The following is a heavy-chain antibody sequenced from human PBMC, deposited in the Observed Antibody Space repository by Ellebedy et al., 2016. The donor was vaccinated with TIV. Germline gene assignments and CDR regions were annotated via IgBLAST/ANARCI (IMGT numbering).Heavy chain of an antibody. CDR1: GFTFSTYS. CDR2: SRNKAKSYTT. CDR3: ARDTTSDY. D-gene: IGHD1-1*01. Sequence: PGGSLRLSCAASGFTFSTYSMNWVRQAPGKRPEWVGRSRNKAKSYTTDYAASVKGRFTISRDDSKNSLYLQMNSLKTEDTAIYYCARDTTSDYWGQGALVTASS. J-gene: IGHJ4*02. V-gene: IGHV3-72*01.